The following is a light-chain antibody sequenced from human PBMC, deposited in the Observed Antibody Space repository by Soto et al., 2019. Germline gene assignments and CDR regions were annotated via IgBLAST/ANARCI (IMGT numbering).Light chain of an antibody. J-gene: IGLJ1*01. V-gene: IGLV1-44*01. CDR2: SNN. CDR1: SSNIGSNT. CDR3: AAWDDSLTYV. Sequence: QSALTQPPSASGTPGQRVTISCSGSSSNIGSNTVNWYQQLPGTAPKLLIYSNNQRPSAVPDRFSGSKSGTSASLAISGLQSEDEADYYCAAWDDSLTYVFGTGTKVTVL.